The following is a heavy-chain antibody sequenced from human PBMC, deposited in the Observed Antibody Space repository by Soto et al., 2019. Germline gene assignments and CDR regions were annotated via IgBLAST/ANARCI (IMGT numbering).Heavy chain of an antibody. V-gene: IGHV3-7*03. D-gene: IGHD1-26*01. CDR1: GFTFGGYA. CDR3: ARGLYTGSPHFFY. Sequence: GGSLRLSCAASGFTFGGYAMHWVRQAPGKGLEWVANINPNGNEKDYVDSVKGRFTISRDNAKNSLYLQMNSLRAEDTAVYYCARGLYTGSPHFFYWGQGTLVTVSS. J-gene: IGHJ4*02. CDR2: INPNGNEK.